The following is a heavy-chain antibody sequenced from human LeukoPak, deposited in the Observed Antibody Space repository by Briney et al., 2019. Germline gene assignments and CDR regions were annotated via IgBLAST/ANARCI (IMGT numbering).Heavy chain of an antibody. CDR3: ARESGRDAFDI. CDR2: ISSSSSYI. D-gene: IGHD3-10*01. J-gene: IGHJ3*02. V-gene: IGHV3-21*01. CDR1: GFTFSSYS. Sequence: GGSLRLSCAASGFTFSSYSMNWVRQAPGKGLEWVSSISSSSSYIYYADSVKGRFTISRDNAKNSLYLQMNSLRAEDTAVYYCARESGRDAFDIWGQGTMVTVSS.